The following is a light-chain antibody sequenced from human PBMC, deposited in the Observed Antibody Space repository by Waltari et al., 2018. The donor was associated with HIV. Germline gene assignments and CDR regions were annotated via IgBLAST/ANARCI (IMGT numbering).Light chain of an antibody. CDR2: DAF. CDR3: QQYNNVPYT. V-gene: IGKV1-33*01. J-gene: IGKJ2*01. Sequence: DIQMTQSPSSLSAFVGDRVTITCQARQDINNYLNCYHQKPGRAPEVLLYDAFNLKPVLPSRFSGSASGTDFTLTISDLQPEDIGTYYCQQYNNVPYTFGQGTTL. CDR1: QDINNY.